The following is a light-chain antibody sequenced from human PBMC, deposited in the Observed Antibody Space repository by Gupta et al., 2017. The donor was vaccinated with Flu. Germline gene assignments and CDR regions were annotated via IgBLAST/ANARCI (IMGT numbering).Light chain of an antibody. CDR2: GAC. Sequence: SPLSLSPGESTTPSCRASRTRDSYNSAYQQQTRGQPPRLINYGACTTATGLADRFSGSGSGTDFTLTISIQDPEDFAVYCWQYDQETPHNFGRGTKVEIK. CDR1: RTRDSYN. J-gene: IGKJ4*01. CDR3: QYDQETPHN. V-gene: IGKV3-20*01.